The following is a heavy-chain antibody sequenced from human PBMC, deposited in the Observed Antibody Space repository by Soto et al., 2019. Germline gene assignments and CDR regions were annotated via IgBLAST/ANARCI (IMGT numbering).Heavy chain of an antibody. CDR2: ISAYNGNT. J-gene: IGHJ6*02. Sequence: GASVKVSCKASGYTFTSYGISWVRQAPGQGXEWMGWISAYNGNTNYAQKLQGRVTMTTDTSTSTAYMELRSLRSDDTAVYYCARDRDIAAAGPVSARYGMDVWGQGTTVTDSS. CDR3: ARDRDIAAAGPVSARYGMDV. V-gene: IGHV1-18*04. D-gene: IGHD6-13*01. CDR1: GYTFTSYG.